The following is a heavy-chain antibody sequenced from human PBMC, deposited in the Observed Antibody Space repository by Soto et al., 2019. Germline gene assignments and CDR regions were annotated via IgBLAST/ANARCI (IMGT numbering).Heavy chain of an antibody. V-gene: IGHV4-59*01. CDR1: GGSISPYY. CDR3: ARAAYYSDSSGYFLDN. Sequence: SETLSLTCTVSGGSISPYYWSWIRQTPGKGLEWIGYIYYSGSTNYSPSLKSRVTISVDTSKNQCSLKLSSVTAADTAVYHCARAAYYSDSSGYFLDNWGQGTLVTVSS. D-gene: IGHD3-22*01. CDR2: IYYSGST. J-gene: IGHJ4*02.